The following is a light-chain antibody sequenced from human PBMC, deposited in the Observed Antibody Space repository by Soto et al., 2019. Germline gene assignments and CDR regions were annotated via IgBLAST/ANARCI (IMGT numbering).Light chain of an antibody. CDR1: HNDIGTYDY. CDR2: GVT. V-gene: IGLV2-14*03. Sequence: SVLTHPTSVSGSPGQSITISCTGNHNDIGTYDYVSWYQQHPGRAPRLLIYGVTTRPSGISDRFSASKSGLTASLTISGLQPGDEADYYCSSFTSNRIYVFGPGTKVTVL. J-gene: IGLJ1*01. CDR3: SSFTSNRIYV.